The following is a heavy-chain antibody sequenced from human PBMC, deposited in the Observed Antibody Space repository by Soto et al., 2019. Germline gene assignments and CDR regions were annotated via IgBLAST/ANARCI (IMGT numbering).Heavy chain of an antibody. Sequence: QVQLVQSRPEVKKPGASVKVSCKASGNSFTRYSFAWVRQAPGQGLEWMGWISAHNGKTNYAERFQGRVTMTTDTTTNTAYIELRRLISDASAVYYCARERRGCNDVNCRLTRTHHYYGMDVWGLGSAVTVSS. CDR1: GNSFTRYS. CDR3: ARERRGCNDVNCRLTRTHHYYGMDV. J-gene: IGHJ6*04. V-gene: IGHV1-18*01. CDR2: ISAHNGKT. D-gene: IGHD2-15*01.